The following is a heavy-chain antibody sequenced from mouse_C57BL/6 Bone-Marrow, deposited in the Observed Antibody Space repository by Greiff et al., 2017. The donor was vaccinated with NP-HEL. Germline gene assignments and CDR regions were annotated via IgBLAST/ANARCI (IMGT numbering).Heavy chain of an antibody. CDR3: ARHDPPYYYGSRGFAY. D-gene: IGHD1-1*01. CDR2: ISSGGSYT. V-gene: IGHV5-6*01. J-gene: IGHJ3*01. Sequence: EVKLMESGGDLVKPGGSLKLSCAASGFTFSSYGMSWVRQTPDKRLEWVATISSGGSYTYYPDSVKGRFTISRDNAKNTLYLQMSSLKSEDTAMYYCARHDPPYYYGSRGFAYWGQGTLVTVSA. CDR1: GFTFSSYG.